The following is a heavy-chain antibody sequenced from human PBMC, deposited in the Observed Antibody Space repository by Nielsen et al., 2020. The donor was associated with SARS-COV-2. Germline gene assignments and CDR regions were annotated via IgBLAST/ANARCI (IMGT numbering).Heavy chain of an antibody. CDR3: ASIAVAGPGY. Sequence: GESLKISCAASGFTFSSYSMNWVRQAPGKGLEWVSYISSSSSTIYYADSVKGRFTISRDNAKNSLYLQMNSLRAEDTAVYYCASIAVAGPGYWGQGTLVTVSS. CDR1: GFTFSSYS. J-gene: IGHJ4*02. D-gene: IGHD6-19*01. CDR2: ISSSSSTI. V-gene: IGHV3-48*01.